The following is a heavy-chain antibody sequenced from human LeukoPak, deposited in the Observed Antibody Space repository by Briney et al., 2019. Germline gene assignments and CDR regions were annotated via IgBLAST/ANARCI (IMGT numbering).Heavy chain of an antibody. V-gene: IGHV3-7*01. J-gene: IGHJ5*02. Sequence: PGGSLRLSCAASGFTFSSYWMSWVRQAPGKGLEWVANIKQDGSEKYYVDSVKGRFTISRDNAKNSLYLQMNSLRAEDTAVYYCARDRGYSYGTYNWFDPWGQGTLVTVSP. CDR2: IKQDGSEK. CDR1: GFTFSSYW. D-gene: IGHD5-18*01. CDR3: ARDRGYSYGTYNWFDP.